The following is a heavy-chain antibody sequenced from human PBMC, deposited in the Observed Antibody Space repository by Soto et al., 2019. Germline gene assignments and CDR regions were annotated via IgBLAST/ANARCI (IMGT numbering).Heavy chain of an antibody. V-gene: IGHV1-18*01. Sequence: QVHLVQSVAEVKKPGASVKVSCQGSGYAFTTYGITWVRQAPGQGLEWMGWISAHNGNTNYAQKLQGRVTVTRDTCTSTAYMELRSLRYDDTAVYYCARGRYGDYWGQGALVTVSS. J-gene: IGHJ4*02. CDR1: GYAFTTYG. CDR3: ARGRYGDY. CDR2: ISAHNGNT. D-gene: IGHD1-1*01.